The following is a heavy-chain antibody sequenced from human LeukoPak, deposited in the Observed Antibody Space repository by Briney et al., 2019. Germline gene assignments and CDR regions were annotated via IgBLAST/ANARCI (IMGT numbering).Heavy chain of an antibody. V-gene: IGHV4-59*08. CDR3: ARQDSGTYLNPLDI. CDR1: GGSISSYY. D-gene: IGHD1-26*01. CDR2: IYYSGST. Sequence: SETLSLTCTVSGGSISSYYWSWIRQPPGKGLEWIGYIYYSGSTNYNPSLKSRVTISVDTSKNQLSLKLRSVTAADTAVYYCARQDSGTYLNPLDIWGQGTVVTVSS. J-gene: IGHJ3*02.